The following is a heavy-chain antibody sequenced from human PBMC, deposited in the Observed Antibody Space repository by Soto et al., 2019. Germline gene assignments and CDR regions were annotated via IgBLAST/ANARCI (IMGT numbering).Heavy chain of an antibody. J-gene: IGHJ4*02. D-gene: IGHD6-19*01. Sequence: PGGSLRLSCTASGFTCGDYAMSWFRQAPGKGLEWVSTISGSGGNTYYADSVKGRFTISRDNAKTSLYLQMDSLRNEDTAVYYCARFFGSGFDYWGQGTLVTVSS. CDR2: ISGSGGNT. CDR3: ARFFGSGFDY. CDR1: GFTCGDYA. V-gene: IGHV3-23*01.